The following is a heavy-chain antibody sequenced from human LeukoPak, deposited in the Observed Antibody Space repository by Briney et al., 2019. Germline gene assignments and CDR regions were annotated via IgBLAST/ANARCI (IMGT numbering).Heavy chain of an antibody. V-gene: IGHV1-3*01. Sequence: ASVKVSCKASGYTFTSYAMHWVRQAPGQRLEWMGWINAGNGNTKYSRKFQGRVTITRDTSANTAYMELSSLRSEDTAVYYCARESQHGMDVWGKGTTVTVSS. CDR2: INAGNGNT. CDR3: ARESQHGMDV. J-gene: IGHJ6*04. CDR1: GYTFTSYA.